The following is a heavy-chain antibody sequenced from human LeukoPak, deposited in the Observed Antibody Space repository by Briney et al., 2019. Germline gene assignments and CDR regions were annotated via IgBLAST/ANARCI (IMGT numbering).Heavy chain of an antibody. CDR1: GFTFSSYS. Sequence: KSGGSLRLSCAASGFTFSSYSINWVRQAPGKGLEWVSSISSTSTYMYYADSVKGRFTISRDNAKNSLFLQMNSLRAEDTAVYYCAKNTFCSSSSGQTALDYWGQGTLVTVSS. V-gene: IGHV3-21*01. D-gene: IGHD2-2*01. J-gene: IGHJ4*02. CDR3: AKNTFCSSSSGQTALDY. CDR2: ISSTSTYM.